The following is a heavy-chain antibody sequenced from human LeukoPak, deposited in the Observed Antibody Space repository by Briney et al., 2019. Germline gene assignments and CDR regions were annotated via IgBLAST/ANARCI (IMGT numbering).Heavy chain of an antibody. J-gene: IGHJ4*02. D-gene: IGHD3-16*01. V-gene: IGHV3-7*01. CDR3: ARDHPVRGSDY. CDR1: GFTFSSYW. Sequence: GGSLRLSCAASGFTFSSYWMSWARQAPGKGPEWVANIKQDGSEKYYVDSVKGRFTISRDNAKNSLYLQMNSLRAEDTAVYYCARDHPVRGSDYWGQGTLVTVSS. CDR2: IKQDGSEK.